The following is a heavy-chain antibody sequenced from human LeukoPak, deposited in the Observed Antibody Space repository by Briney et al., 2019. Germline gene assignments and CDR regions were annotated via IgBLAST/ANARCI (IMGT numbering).Heavy chain of an antibody. CDR2: IKNDGSEK. V-gene: IGHV3-7*01. D-gene: IGHD6-13*01. CDR3: ARVGTAEGTLEDY. Sequence: GGSLRLSCAASGFTFSIYWMSWVRQPPGKGLEWVANIKNDGSEKYYVDSVKGRFTISRDNAMNSLYLQMNSLRAEDAAVYYCARVGTAEGTLEDYWGQGTLVTVSS. CDR1: GFTFSIYW. J-gene: IGHJ4*02.